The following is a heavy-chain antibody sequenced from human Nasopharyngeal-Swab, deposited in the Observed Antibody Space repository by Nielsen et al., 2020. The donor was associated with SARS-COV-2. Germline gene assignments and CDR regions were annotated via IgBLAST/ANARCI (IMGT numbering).Heavy chain of an antibody. CDR3: ARASRGTSTRTFDY. V-gene: IGHV3-21*01. J-gene: IGHJ4*02. D-gene: IGHD1-1*01. CDR1: GFTFSSYS. Sequence: GGSLRLPCAASGFTFSSYSMNWVRQAPGKGLEWVSSISSSSSYIYYADSVKGRFTISRDNAKNSLYLQMNSLRAEDTAVYYCARASRGTSTRTFDYWGQGTLVTVSS. CDR2: ISSSSSYI.